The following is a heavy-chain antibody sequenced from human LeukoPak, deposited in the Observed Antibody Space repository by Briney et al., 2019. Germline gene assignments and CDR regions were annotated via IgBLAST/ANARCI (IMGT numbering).Heavy chain of an antibody. Sequence: GGSLRLSCAASEFSVGSNYMTWVRQAPGKGLEWVAVISYDGSNKYYADSVKGRFTISRDNSKNTLYLQMNSLRAEDTGVYYCAKDLSSGSRRAYWGQGTLVTVSS. CDR3: AKDLSSGSRRAY. J-gene: IGHJ4*02. CDR1: EFSVGSNY. CDR2: ISYDGSNK. D-gene: IGHD6-19*01. V-gene: IGHV3-30*18.